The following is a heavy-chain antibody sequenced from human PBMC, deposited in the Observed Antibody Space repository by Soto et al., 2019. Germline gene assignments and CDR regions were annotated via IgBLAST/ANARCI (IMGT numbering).Heavy chain of an antibody. CDR3: GFEGTFHSHY. Sequence: GGSLRLSCAASGFTFSTYAMTWVRQAPGEGLEWVSVISTSGDRPDYADSVKGRFTISRDNSKNMLYLQMNSLRVEDTAIYYCGFEGTFHSHYWGHGTPVTVSS. J-gene: IGHJ4*01. CDR2: ISTSGDRP. V-gene: IGHV3-23*01. CDR1: GFTFSTYA. D-gene: IGHD1-1*01.